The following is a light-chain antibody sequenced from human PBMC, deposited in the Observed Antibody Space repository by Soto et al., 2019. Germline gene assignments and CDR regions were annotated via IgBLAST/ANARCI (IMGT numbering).Light chain of an antibody. Sequence: DIQMTQSPSTLSASVGDRVTITCRSSQTITTWLAWYQQKPGKAPKLLIYDASSLQSGVPSRFSGSGSGTEFALTISSLQPDDFATYYCQQYNTYSWTFGPGTKVDI. CDR1: QTITTW. CDR2: DAS. CDR3: QQYNTYSWT. J-gene: IGKJ1*01. V-gene: IGKV1-5*01.